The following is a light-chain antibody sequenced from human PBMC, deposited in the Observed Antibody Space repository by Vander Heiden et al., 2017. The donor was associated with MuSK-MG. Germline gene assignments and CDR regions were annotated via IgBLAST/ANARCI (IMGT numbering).Light chain of an antibody. CDR3: QSYDSSRSVV. V-gene: IGLV1-40*01. CDR2: VNN. CDR1: SSNTRAGYD. Sequence: QSVLTQPRSVSGAPAQRVPISATASSSNTRAGYDFHWYQHHPATAPNLLIFVNNNRPSGIPDRFSSSKSGTSASLATTGLQAEEEADYYCQSYDSSRSVVFGGGTKLTVL. J-gene: IGLJ2*01.